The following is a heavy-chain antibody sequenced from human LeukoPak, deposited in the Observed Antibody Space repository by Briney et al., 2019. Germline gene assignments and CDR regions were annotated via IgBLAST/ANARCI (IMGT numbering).Heavy chain of an antibody. J-gene: IGHJ4*02. CDR2: ICDGGGST. CDR1: GFTFTSYS. D-gene: IGHD1-26*01. Sequence: KPGGSLRLSWAASGFTFTSYSMNWVREAPGEGLEWVSTICDGGGSTYYPYSVKGRFTISGANSKNSLYLQVNSLAAEDTAVYYGAKGGQWDVAPFDYWGQGTLVTVSS. CDR3: AKGGQWDVAPFDY. V-gene: IGHV3-23*01.